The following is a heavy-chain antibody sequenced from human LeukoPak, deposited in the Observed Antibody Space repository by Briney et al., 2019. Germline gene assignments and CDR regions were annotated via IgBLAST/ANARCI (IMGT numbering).Heavy chain of an antibody. CDR3: ARRQPSFGGNSGMNAFDI. CDR1: GDTFSIYG. V-gene: IGHV1-69*13. J-gene: IGHJ3*02. CDR2: IIPISGAA. D-gene: IGHD4-23*01. Sequence: GASVKVSCKAVGDTFSIYGISWVRQAPGQGLEWMGGIIPISGAAEYAQKFQGRVTITADEPTTTAYMELTSLTSDDTAVYYCARRQPSFGGNSGMNAFDIWGQGTMVTVSS.